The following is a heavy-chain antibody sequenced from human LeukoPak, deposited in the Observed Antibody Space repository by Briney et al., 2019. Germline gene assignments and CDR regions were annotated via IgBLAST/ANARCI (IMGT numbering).Heavy chain of an antibody. D-gene: IGHD3-10*01. CDR3: ARDMRMYYYGSGSYYYNWFDP. Sequence: PSETLSLTCTVSGDSISSRSYYWDWIRQPPGGGLEWMGSIFYRGSTYYNPSLKSRVTISIDTSKNQFSLKLSSVTAADTAVYYCARDMRMYYYGSGSYYYNWFDPWGQGTLVTVSS. CDR2: IFYRGST. V-gene: IGHV4-39*07. CDR1: GDSISSRSYY. J-gene: IGHJ5*02.